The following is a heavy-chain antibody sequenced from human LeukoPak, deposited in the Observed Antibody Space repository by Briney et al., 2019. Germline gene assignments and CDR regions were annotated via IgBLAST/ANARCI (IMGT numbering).Heavy chain of an antibody. CDR3: ARLPIAAGDFDY. V-gene: IGHV4-30-4*08. Sequence: SQTLSLTCTVSGGSISSGDYYWSWIRQPPGKGLEWIGYIYYSGSTYYNPSLKSRVTISVDTSKNQFSLKLSSVTAADTAVYYCARLPIAAGDFDYWGQGTLVTVSP. J-gene: IGHJ4*02. CDR1: GGSISSGDYY. CDR2: IYYSGST. D-gene: IGHD6-6*01.